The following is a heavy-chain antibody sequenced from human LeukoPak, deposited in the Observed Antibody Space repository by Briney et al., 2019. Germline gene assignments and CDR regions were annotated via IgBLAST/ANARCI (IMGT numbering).Heavy chain of an antibody. V-gene: IGHV3-74*01. J-gene: IGHJ4*02. D-gene: IGHD3-10*01. CDR3: ASGPSPYGSDY. CDR2: INSGGSST. CDR1: GDSTSNINYY. Sequence: ETLSLTCTVSGDSTSNINYYWGWIRQPPGKGLVWVSRINSGGSSTAHADSVKGRFTISRDNAENTLYLQMNSLRAEDTAVYYCASGPSPYGSDYWGQGTLVTVSS.